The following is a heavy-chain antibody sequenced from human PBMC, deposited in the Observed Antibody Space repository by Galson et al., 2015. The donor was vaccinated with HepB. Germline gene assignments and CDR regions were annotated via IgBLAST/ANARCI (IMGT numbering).Heavy chain of an antibody. D-gene: IGHD6-19*01. J-gene: IGHJ6*03. CDR3: ARVGAMAARWGYYNMGV. Sequence: SLRLSCAASGFTFSSYGMHWVRQAPGKGLEWVSGIKWNGDSPIYADSVKGRFTISRDNAKNSLYLQMNSLRTEDTALYHCARVGAMAARWGYYNMGVWGKGTTVTVSS. CDR1: GFTFSSYG. V-gene: IGHV3-20*01. CDR2: IKWNGDSP.